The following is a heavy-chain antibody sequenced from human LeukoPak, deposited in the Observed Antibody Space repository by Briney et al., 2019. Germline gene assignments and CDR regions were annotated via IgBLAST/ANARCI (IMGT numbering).Heavy chain of an antibody. V-gene: IGHV1-69*13. Sequence: SVKVSCKASGGTFSSYAISWVLQAPGQGLEWMGGIIPIFGTANYAQKFQGRVTITADESTSTAYMELSSLRSEDTAVYYCARVTYIYYDSSGYFGYWGQGTLVTVSS. J-gene: IGHJ4*02. D-gene: IGHD3-22*01. CDR2: IIPIFGTA. CDR1: GGTFSSYA. CDR3: ARVTYIYYDSSGYFGY.